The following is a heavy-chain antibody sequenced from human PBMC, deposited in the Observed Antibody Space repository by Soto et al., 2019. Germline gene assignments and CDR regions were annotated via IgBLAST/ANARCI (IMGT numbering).Heavy chain of an antibody. V-gene: IGHV4-34*01. CDR1: GGSFSGYY. J-gene: IGHJ4*02. D-gene: IGHD6-19*01. Sequence: PSETLSLTCAVYGGSFSGYYWSWIRQPPGKGLEWIGEINYSGSTNYNPSLKSRVTISVDTSKNQFSLKLSSVTAADTAVYYCARIYSSGWLPFDYWGQGTLVTVSS. CDR3: ARIYSSGWLPFDY. CDR2: INYSGST.